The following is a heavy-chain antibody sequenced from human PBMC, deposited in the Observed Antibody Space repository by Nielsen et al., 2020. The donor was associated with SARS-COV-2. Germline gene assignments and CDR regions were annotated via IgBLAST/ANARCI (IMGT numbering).Heavy chain of an antibody. Sequence: GGSLRLSCGGSGFTFDKYAMSWVRQAPGKGLEWVSSISSSSTYIYYADSVRGRFTISRVNAKNSLYVQMNSLRAEDTAVYYCARVWYYDSSGYWSAFDIWGQGTMVTVSS. CDR2: ISSSSTYI. CDR1: GFTFDKYA. V-gene: IGHV3-21*04. J-gene: IGHJ3*02. D-gene: IGHD3-22*01. CDR3: ARVWYYDSSGYWSAFDI.